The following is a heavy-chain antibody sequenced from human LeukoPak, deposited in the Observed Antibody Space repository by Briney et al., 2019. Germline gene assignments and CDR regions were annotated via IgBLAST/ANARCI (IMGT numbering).Heavy chain of an antibody. CDR1: GGSISIYN. J-gene: IGHJ4*02. CDR2: IHYSGST. V-gene: IGHV4-59*01. D-gene: IGHD5-18*01. CDR3: ARGIQLWLYYFDF. Sequence: ETLSLTCTVSGGSISIYNWSWIRQPPGKGLEWIGYIHYSGSTNYNPSLKSRVTISVDTSKNQFSLKLNSVTAADTAVYYCARGIQLWLYYFDFWGQGNLVTVSS.